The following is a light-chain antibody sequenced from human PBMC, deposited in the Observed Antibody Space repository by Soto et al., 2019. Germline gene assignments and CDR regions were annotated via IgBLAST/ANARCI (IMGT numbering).Light chain of an antibody. V-gene: IGKV1-5*01. CDR1: HNIDDL. CDR2: DAS. J-gene: IGKJ1*01. CDR3: EQYAGESPT. Sequence: DIQMPQSPSTLSASVGDRVTITCRPSHNIDDLLALYQLKPGTAPRLLFHDASTLTSGVPSRFSGSGSGTEFTLTISSLQPDDLATYYCEQYAGESPTFGQGTKVDNK.